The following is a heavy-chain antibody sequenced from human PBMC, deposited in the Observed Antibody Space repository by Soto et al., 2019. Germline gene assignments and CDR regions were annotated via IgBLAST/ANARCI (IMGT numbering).Heavy chain of an antibody. V-gene: IGHV4-59*01. CDR3: ATMDYYDSKEAFDI. CDR1: GGSISSYY. J-gene: IGHJ3*02. D-gene: IGHD3-22*01. Sequence: SETLSLTCTVSGGSISSYYWSWIRQPPGKGLEWIGYIYYSGSTNYNPSLKSRVTISVDTSKNQFSLKLSSVTAADTAVYCCATMDYYDSKEAFDIWGQGTMVTVSS. CDR2: IYYSGST.